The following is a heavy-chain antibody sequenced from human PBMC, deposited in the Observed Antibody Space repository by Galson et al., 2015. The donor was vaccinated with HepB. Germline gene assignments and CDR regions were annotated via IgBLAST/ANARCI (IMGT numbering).Heavy chain of an antibody. CDR3: AREWLSEPCMDV. Sequence: SLRLSCAASGFTFSSYGMHWVRQAPGKGLEWVAVIWYDGSNKYYADSVKGRFTISRDNSKNTLYLQMNSLRAEDTAVYYCAREWLSEPCMDVWGQGTTVTVSS. CDR2: IWYDGSNK. CDR1: GFTFSSYG. J-gene: IGHJ6*02. V-gene: IGHV3-33*01. D-gene: IGHD3-22*01.